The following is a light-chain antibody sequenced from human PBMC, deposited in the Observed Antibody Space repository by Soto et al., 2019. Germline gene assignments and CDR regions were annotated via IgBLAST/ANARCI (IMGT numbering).Light chain of an antibody. V-gene: IGKV1-27*01. CDR2: AAS. CDR3: QKYNSALYT. Sequence: DIQMTQSHSTLSASVGDRVTITCRASQGISNYLAWYQQKPGKVHKLLIYAASTLQSGVQSRFSGSGSGTDFTLTIRSLQPEDVATYYCQKYNSALYTFGQGTRLEI. J-gene: IGKJ5*01. CDR1: QGISNY.